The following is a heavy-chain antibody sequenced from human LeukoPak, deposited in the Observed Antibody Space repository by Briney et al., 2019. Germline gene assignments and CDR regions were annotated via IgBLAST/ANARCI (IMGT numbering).Heavy chain of an antibody. CDR1: GGSFSSGDYS. V-gene: IGHV4-61*02. D-gene: IGHD6-13*01. CDR2: LFSSGTT. Sequence: SETLSLTCTVSGGSFSSGDYSWNWIRQPAGQGLEWIGRLFSSGTTNYNPSLKSRVTISGDTSNNQFSLKLTSVTAADTAVYYCARQQLVLGMDVWGQGTTVTVSS. J-gene: IGHJ6*02. CDR3: ARQQLVLGMDV.